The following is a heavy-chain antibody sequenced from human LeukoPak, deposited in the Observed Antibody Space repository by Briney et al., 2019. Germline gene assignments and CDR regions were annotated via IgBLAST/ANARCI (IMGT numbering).Heavy chain of an antibody. CDR3: ARDLVRYSYFDY. J-gene: IGHJ4*02. CDR2: IKQDGSEK. D-gene: IGHD5-18*01. Sequence: GGSLRLSCAASGFTFSSYGMHWVRQAPGKGLEWVANIKQDGSEKYYVDSVKGRFTISRDNAKNSLYLQMNSLRAEDTAVYYCARDLVRYSYFDYWGQGTLVTVSS. V-gene: IGHV3-7*01. CDR1: GFTFSSYG.